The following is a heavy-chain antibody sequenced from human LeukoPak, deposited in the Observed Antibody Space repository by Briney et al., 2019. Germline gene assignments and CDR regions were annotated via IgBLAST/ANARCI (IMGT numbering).Heavy chain of an antibody. CDR1: GFTFSSYW. Sequence: GGSLRLSCAASGFTFSSYWMTWVRHLPGKGLEWVAKIKQDGSEKYYVDSVKGRFTISRDNTRDSLYLQMNSLRAEDTAVYYCARSIPSSSSKLFDYWGQGTLVTVSS. CDR3: ARSIPSSSSKLFDY. CDR2: IKQDGSEK. J-gene: IGHJ4*02. V-gene: IGHV3-7*03. D-gene: IGHD6-6*01.